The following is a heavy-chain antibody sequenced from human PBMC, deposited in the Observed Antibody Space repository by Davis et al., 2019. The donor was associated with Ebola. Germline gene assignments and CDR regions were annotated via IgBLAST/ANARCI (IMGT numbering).Heavy chain of an antibody. Sequence: PGGSLRLSCTASEFSFRDYPMSWVRQAPGKGLEWVGFSRGKPYGGTTEYAASVNGRFTIPRDDSKSIVYLQMAGLKSEDTAVYYCVRDGSNYYYPTHFDHWGQGTLVTVSS. CDR2: SRGKPYGGTT. D-gene: IGHD3-22*01. V-gene: IGHV3-49*04. CDR3: VRDGSNYYYPTHFDH. J-gene: IGHJ4*02. CDR1: EFSFRDYP.